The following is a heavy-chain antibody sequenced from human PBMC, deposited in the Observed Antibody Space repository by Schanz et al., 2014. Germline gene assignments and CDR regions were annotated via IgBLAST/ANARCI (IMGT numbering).Heavy chain of an antibody. J-gene: IGHJ6*02. CDR2: IYDSGNT. V-gene: IGHV4-31*03. CDR3: ARLVGPSFYYGMDV. CDR1: GDSMSSGGYY. D-gene: IGHD2-15*01. Sequence: QVQLRESGSGLVKPSQTLSLTCNVSGDSMSSGGYYWNWIRQHPGKGLEWIGYIYDSGNTYYNPSLKSRVTMSIDTSENQFSLNLRSVTGADTAVYYCARLVGPSFYYGMDVWGQGTTVTVSS.